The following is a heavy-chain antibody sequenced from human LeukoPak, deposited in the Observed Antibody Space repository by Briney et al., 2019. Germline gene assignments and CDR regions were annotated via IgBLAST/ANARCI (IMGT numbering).Heavy chain of an antibody. Sequence: SQTLYLTCNVSGGSLSSGSYYWGWLRPPAGKGLEWVGRIYSSWGNNYHPSLKSRVTITGKTSQNPFTLKLSSVTAADTAVYYCARGPWLESFDYSGEGTLVTVSS. D-gene: IGHD6-19*01. J-gene: IGHJ4*02. CDR3: ARGPWLESFDY. CDR1: GGSLSSGSYY. V-gene: IGHV4-61*02. CDR2: IYSSWGN.